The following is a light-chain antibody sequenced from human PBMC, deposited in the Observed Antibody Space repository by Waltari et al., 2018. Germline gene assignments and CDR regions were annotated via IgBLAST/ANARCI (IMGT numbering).Light chain of an antibody. CDR2: STV. J-gene: IGLJ3*02. V-gene: IGLV7-43*01. CDR3: QLYYGGTLV. Sequence: QTVVTQEPSLTVSPGGTVTLPCASTAGPVTSTTFPNWFQQKPGQPPRALIYSTVDRHSWTPARFSGSLLGGKAALTLSGVQPEDEADYYCQLYYGGTLVFGGGTKVTVL. CDR1: AGPVTSTTF.